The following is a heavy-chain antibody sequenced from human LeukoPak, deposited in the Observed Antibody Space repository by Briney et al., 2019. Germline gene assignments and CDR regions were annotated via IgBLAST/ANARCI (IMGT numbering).Heavy chain of an antibody. V-gene: IGHV1-46*01. J-gene: IGHJ6*02. Sequence: ASVKVSCKASGYTFTSYYIHWVRQAPGQGLEWMGIINPSGGDTRYTQKFQGRVTTTRDTSTSTVYMELGSLRSEDTAVYYCARGCRVVPGVHNVGRTQYYFGMGVWGQGTTVIVSS. CDR2: INPSGGDT. CDR3: ARGCRVVPGVHNVGRTQYYFGMGV. CDR1: GYTFTSYY. D-gene: IGHD2-2*01.